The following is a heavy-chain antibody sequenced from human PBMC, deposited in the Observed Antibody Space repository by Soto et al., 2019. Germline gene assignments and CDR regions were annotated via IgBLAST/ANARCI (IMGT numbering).Heavy chain of an antibody. V-gene: IGHV4-59*01. Sequence: SETLSLTCTVSGGSISSYYWSWIRQPPGKGLEWIGYIYYSGSTNYNPSLKSRVTISVDTSKNQFSLKLSSVTAADTAVYYCARALPGIAARPEFVDYWGQGTLVTVSS. CDR2: IYYSGST. CDR1: GGSISSYY. D-gene: IGHD6-6*01. J-gene: IGHJ4*02. CDR3: ARALPGIAARPEFVDY.